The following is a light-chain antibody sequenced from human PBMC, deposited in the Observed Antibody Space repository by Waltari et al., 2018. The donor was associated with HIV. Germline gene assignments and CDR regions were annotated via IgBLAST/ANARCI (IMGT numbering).Light chain of an antibody. CDR2: GKN. CDR3: NSRDSSGNLYV. CDR1: SLRRYY. V-gene: IGLV3-19*01. Sequence: SSELTQDPAVSVALGQTVRVTCQGDSLRRYYASWYQQKPGQAPVLVIYGKNNRPSGIPDRFSGSRSGNTASLTITGAQAEDEADYYCNSRDSSGNLYVFGTGTKVTVL. J-gene: IGLJ1*01.